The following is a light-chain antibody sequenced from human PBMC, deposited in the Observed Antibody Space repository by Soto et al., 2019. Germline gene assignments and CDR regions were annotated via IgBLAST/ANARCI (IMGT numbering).Light chain of an antibody. CDR1: QTISTF. CDR3: QQTYTRPPT. J-gene: IGKJ4*01. Sequence: DIQLTQSPSSLSASVGDRVSITCRTSQTISTFLNWYHHRPGQAPKLLIYSISNLQSGVPSRFSGGGAGTEFTLTISSLQPEDFGSYSCQQTYTRPPTFGGGTRVQIK. V-gene: IGKV1-39*01. CDR2: SIS.